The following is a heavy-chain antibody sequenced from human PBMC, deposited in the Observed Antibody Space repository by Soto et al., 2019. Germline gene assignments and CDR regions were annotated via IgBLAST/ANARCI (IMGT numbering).Heavy chain of an antibody. D-gene: IGHD6-13*01. Sequence: TLSLTCAISGDSVSSNSAAWNWIRQSPSRGLEWLGRTYYRSKWYNDYAVSVKSRITINPDTSKNQFSLQLNSVTPEDTAVYYCARVKAAAAGTRNYYYYGMDVWGQGTTVTVSS. CDR3: ARVKAAAAGTRNYYYYGMDV. J-gene: IGHJ6*02. CDR1: GDSVSSNSAA. V-gene: IGHV6-1*01. CDR2: TYYRSKWYN.